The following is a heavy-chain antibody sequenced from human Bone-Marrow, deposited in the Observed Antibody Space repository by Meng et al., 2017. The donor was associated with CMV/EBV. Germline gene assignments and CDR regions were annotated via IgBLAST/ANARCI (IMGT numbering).Heavy chain of an antibody. CDR1: GYSFTSYW. CDR2: IYPGDSDT. J-gene: IGHJ1*01. V-gene: IGHV5-51*01. Sequence: GESLKISCKGSGYSFTSYWIGWVRQMPGKGLEWMGIIYPGDSDTRYSPSFQGQVTISADKSISTAYLQWSSLKAPDTAVYFCAKSGIGGGGREYFKQWGQGTLVTVSS. D-gene: IGHD1-14*01. CDR3: AKSGIGGGGREYFKQ.